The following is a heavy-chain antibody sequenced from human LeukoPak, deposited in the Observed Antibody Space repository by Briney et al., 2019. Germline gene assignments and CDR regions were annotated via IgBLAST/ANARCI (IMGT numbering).Heavy chain of an antibody. Sequence: GGSLRLSCAASGFTFSSYGMHWVRQAPGKGLEWVSYITSSSSYTIYADSVKGRFSISRDNAKNSLYLQMNSLRAEDTAVYYCARRNYGSGDHWGQGTLVTVSS. J-gene: IGHJ4*02. D-gene: IGHD1-7*01. CDR2: ITSSSSYT. V-gene: IGHV3-21*05. CDR3: ARRNYGSGDH. CDR1: GFTFSSYG.